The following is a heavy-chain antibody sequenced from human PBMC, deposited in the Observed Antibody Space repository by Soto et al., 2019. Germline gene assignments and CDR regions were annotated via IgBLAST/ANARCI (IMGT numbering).Heavy chain of an antibody. CDR1: GGSFTSYA. CDR2: IIPIFGTA. CDR3: VRDFRSVIDP. V-gene: IGHV1-69*06. D-gene: IGHD2-21*01. Sequence: SVKGSCKAAGGSFTSYAGSWGRQAPGQGLEWMGGIIPIFGTANYAQKFQGRVTITADKSTSTAYMELSSLRSEDTAVYYCVRDFRSVIDPWGQGTLVPVSS. J-gene: IGHJ5*02.